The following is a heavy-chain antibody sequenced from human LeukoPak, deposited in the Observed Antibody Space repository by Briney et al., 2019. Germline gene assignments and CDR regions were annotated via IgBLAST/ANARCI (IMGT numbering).Heavy chain of an antibody. V-gene: IGHV4-39*07. J-gene: IGHJ4*02. CDR3: ARNITMVRGVITAPIGFDY. D-gene: IGHD3-10*01. Sequence: PSETLSLTCTVSGGSISSSSYYWGWIRQPPGKGLEWIGSIYYSGSTYYNPSLKSRVTISVDTSKNQFSLKLSSVTAADTAVYYCARNITMVRGVITAPIGFDYWGQGTPVTVSS. CDR1: GGSISSSSYY. CDR2: IYYSGST.